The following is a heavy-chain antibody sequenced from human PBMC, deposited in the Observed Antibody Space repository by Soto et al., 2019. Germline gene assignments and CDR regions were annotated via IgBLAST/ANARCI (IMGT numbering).Heavy chain of an antibody. J-gene: IGHJ6*02. V-gene: IGHV4-30-4*01. CDR3: ASAPRESSSSNYYYYGMDV. CDR1: GGSISSDDYY. Sequence: PSETLSLTCTVSGGSISSDDYYWSWIRQAPGRGLEWIGYIHSSGSIYYNPSLKSRATMSIDTAGNQFSLKLSSVTAADTAVYYCASAPRESSSSNYYYYGMDVWGQGTTVTVSS. D-gene: IGHD6-6*01. CDR2: IHSSGSI.